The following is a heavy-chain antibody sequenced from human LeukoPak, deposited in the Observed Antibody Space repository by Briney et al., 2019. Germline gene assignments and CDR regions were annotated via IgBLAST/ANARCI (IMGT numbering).Heavy chain of an antibody. Sequence: PGGSLRLSCAASGFAFSSYAMHWVRQAPGKGLEWVAVISYDGSNKYYADSVKGRFTISRDNSKNTLYLQMNSLRAEDTAVYYCARDRSSSWTVIDYWGQGALVTVSS. CDR1: GFAFSSYA. J-gene: IGHJ4*02. V-gene: IGHV3-30*04. CDR2: ISYDGSNK. D-gene: IGHD6-13*01. CDR3: ARDRSSSWTVIDY.